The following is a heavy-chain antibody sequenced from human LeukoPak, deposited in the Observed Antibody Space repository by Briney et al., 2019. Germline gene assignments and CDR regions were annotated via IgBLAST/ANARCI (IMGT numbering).Heavy chain of an antibody. CDR3: ARDLNWGYCSSTSCYATDWLDP. D-gene: IGHD2-2*01. Sequence: ASVKVSCKASGYTFTNYGISWVRQAPGQGLEWMGWISAYNGNTNYAQKFQGRVTMTTDTSTSTAYMELRSLRSDDTALYYCARDLNWGYCSSTSCYATDWLDPWGQGTLVTVSS. CDR2: ISAYNGNT. CDR1: GYTFTNYG. V-gene: IGHV1-18*01. J-gene: IGHJ5*02.